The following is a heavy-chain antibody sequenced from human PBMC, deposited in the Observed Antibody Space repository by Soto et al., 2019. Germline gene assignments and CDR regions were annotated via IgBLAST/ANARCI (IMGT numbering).Heavy chain of an antibody. CDR3: ARAGRRVTIFGVDSIDY. J-gene: IGHJ4*02. V-gene: IGHV3-21*01. CDR2: ISSSSSYI. CDR1: GFTFSSYS. Sequence: GGSLRLSCAASGFTFSSYSMNWVRQAPGKGLEWVSSISSSSSYIYYADSVKGRFTISRDNAKSSLYLQMNSLRAEDTAVYYCARAGRRVTIFGVDSIDYWGQGTLVTVSS. D-gene: IGHD3-3*01.